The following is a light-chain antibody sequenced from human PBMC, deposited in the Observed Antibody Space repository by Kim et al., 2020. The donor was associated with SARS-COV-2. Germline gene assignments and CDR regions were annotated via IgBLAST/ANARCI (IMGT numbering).Light chain of an antibody. V-gene: IGKV3-20*01. CDR2: GAF. Sequence: PGERATLSCRASQSISSSDLAWYQQKHGQAPRLLIYGAFSRATGIPDMFSGSGSGTDFTLTISRLEPEDFAVYYCQQYGGSPLITFGQGTRLEIK. CDR3: QQYGGSPLIT. J-gene: IGKJ5*01. CDR1: QSISSSD.